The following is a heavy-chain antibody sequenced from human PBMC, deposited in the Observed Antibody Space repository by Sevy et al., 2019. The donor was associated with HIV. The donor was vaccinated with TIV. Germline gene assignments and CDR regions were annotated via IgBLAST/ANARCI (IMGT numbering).Heavy chain of an antibody. CDR3: VKRRGPYYDSSGYYFY. V-gene: IGHV3-23*01. CDR2: ISGSGGST. CDR1: GFTFSSYA. Sequence: GGSLRLSCAASGFTFSSYAMSWVRQAPGKGLEWVSAISGSGGSTYYADSVKGRFTISRDNSKNTLYLQMNSLRAEDTAVYYCVKRRGPYYDSSGYYFYWGQGTLVTVSS. D-gene: IGHD3-22*01. J-gene: IGHJ4*02.